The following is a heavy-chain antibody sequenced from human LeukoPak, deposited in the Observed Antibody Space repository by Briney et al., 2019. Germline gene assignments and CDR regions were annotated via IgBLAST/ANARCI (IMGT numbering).Heavy chain of an antibody. CDR2: IWYDGSNK. V-gene: IGHV3-33*06. CDR1: GFTFSSYG. CDR3: AKSPYSSGWGVDY. Sequence: GGSLGLSCAASGFTFSSYGMHWVRQAPGKGLEWVAVIWYDGSNKYYADSVKGRFTISRDNSKNTLYLQMNSLRAEDTAVYYCAKSPYSSGWGVDYWGQGTLVTVSS. J-gene: IGHJ4*02. D-gene: IGHD6-19*01.